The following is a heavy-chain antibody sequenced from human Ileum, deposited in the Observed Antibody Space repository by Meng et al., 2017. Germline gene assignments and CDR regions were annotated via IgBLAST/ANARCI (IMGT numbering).Heavy chain of an antibody. CDR3: ARRAHYGDPPR. CDR1: TGSFTNNNYY. Sequence: QLRLQESGPGLGKPSETLFFTCSVSTGSFTNNNYYWVWIRRPPGKGLEWIGSIYYGGSTYYNPSLKSRVTISVDTSTNQFSLKLISVTAADTAVYYCARRAHYGDPPRWGQGTLVTVSS. D-gene: IGHD4-17*01. V-gene: IGHV4-39*01. CDR2: IYYGGST. J-gene: IGHJ4*02.